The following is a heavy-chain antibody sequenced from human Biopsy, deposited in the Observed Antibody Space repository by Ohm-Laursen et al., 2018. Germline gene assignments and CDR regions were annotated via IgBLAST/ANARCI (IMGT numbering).Heavy chain of an antibody. J-gene: IGHJ4*02. V-gene: IGHV1-18*01. CDR1: GYSFNNYG. CDR3: ARVALPLYLDN. Sequence: AASVKVSCKASGYSFNNYGINWVRQAPGQGLEWMGRISGYNGNTKYAQKFQGRVTMTTDTSTSAVYMEVRSLRSDDTAVYYCARVALPLYLDNWGQGTRVTVSS. D-gene: IGHD2-21*01. CDR2: ISGYNGNT.